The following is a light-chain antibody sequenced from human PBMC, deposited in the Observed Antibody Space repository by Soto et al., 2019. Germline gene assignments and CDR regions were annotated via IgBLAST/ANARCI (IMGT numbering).Light chain of an antibody. CDR3: SSYAGSNSSVV. Sequence: QSALTQPPSASGSPGQSVTISCTGTSSDVGGYNYVSWYQQHPGKAPKLMIYEVSKRPSGVPDRFSGSKSGNTASLTVSGLQAEDEADYYGSSYAGSNSSVVFGGGTKVTVL. J-gene: IGLJ2*01. V-gene: IGLV2-8*01. CDR2: EVS. CDR1: SSDVGGYNY.